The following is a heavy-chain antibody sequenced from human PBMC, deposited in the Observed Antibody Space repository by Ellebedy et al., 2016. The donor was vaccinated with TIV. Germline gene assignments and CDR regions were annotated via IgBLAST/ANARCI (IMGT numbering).Heavy chain of an antibody. J-gene: IGHJ4*02. CDR1: GYTFNDYY. CDR3: ARGFRYGSGRWPLDY. Sequence: AASVKVSCKASGYTFNDYYMHWVRQAPGQGLEWMGWVSPYDGNTNYAQKFQGRVTMTIETSTSTGYMELRSLRSDDTAVYYCARGFRYGSGRWPLDYWGQGTLVTVSS. CDR2: VSPYDGNT. D-gene: IGHD4-23*01. V-gene: IGHV1-18*04.